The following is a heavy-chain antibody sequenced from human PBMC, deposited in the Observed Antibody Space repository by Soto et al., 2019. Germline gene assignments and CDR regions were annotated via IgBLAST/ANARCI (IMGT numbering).Heavy chain of an antibody. D-gene: IGHD3-10*01. Sequence: SVGSLRLSCAASGSTFSSYWMSWVRQAPGKGLEWVANIKQDGSEKYYVDSVKGRFTISRDNAKNSLYLQMNSLRAEDTAVYYCARDQITMVRGVIIPYYYYGMDVWGQGTTVTVSS. CDR1: GSTFSSYW. V-gene: IGHV3-7*03. J-gene: IGHJ6*02. CDR3: ARDQITMVRGVIIPYYYYGMDV. CDR2: IKQDGSEK.